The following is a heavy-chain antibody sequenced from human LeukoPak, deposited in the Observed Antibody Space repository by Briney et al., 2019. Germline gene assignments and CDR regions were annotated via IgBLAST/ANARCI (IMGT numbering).Heavy chain of an antibody. CDR3: ARIGYYYDSSGYFGAFNI. J-gene: IGHJ3*02. V-gene: IGHV3-23*01. CDR2: ISGSGGST. D-gene: IGHD3-22*01. CDR1: GFTFSSYA. Sequence: GGSLRLSCAASGFTFSSYAMSWVRQAPGKGLEWVSAISGSGGSTYYADSVKGRFTISRDNSKNTLYLQMNSLRAEDTAVYYCARIGYYYDSSGYFGAFNIWGQGTMVTVSS.